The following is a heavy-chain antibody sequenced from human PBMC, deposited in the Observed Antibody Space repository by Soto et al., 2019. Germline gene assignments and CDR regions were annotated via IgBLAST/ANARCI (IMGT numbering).Heavy chain of an antibody. CDR1: GFTFSSYA. D-gene: IGHD3-22*01. CDR3: ARGNYYDSSGYYSDIDY. J-gene: IGHJ4*02. Sequence: GGSLRLSCAASGFTFSSYAMHWVRQAPGKGLEWVAVISYDGSNKYYADSVKGRFTISRDNSKNTLYLQMNSLRAEDTAVYYCARGNYYDSSGYYSDIDYWGQGTLVTVSS. V-gene: IGHV3-30-3*01. CDR2: ISYDGSNK.